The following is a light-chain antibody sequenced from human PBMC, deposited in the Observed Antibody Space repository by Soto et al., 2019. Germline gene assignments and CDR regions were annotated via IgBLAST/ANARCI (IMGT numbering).Light chain of an antibody. V-gene: IGLV9-49*01. CDR2: VGTGGIVG. Sequence: QLVLTQPPSASASLGASVTLTCTLSSGYSNYKVDWYQQRPGKGPRFVMRVGTGGIVGSKGDGIPDRFSVLGSGLNRYLTIKNIQEEDESDYHCGADHGSGSNFVVVFGRGTKVTVL. CDR3: GADHGSGSNFVVV. J-gene: IGLJ2*01. CDR1: SGYSNYK.